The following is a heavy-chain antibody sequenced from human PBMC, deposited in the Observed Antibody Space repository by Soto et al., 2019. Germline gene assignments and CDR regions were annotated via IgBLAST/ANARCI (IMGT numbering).Heavy chain of an antibody. CDR3: ARGYCSGGSCYFETFDI. V-gene: IGHV1-8*01. CDR2: MNPNSGNT. CDR1: GYTFTSYD. J-gene: IGHJ3*02. D-gene: IGHD2-15*01. Sequence: ASVKVSCKASGYTFTSYDINWVRQATGQGLELMGWMNPNSGNTGYAQKFQGRVTMTRNTSISTAYMELSSLRSEDTAVYYCARGYCSGGSCYFETFDIWGQGTMVTISS.